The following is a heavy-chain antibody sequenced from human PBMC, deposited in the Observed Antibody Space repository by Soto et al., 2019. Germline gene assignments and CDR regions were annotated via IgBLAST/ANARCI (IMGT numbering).Heavy chain of an antibody. D-gene: IGHD2-2*01. CDR3: ARDGTNQRRHYCSSDSCYAGTFDY. Sequence: PGGSLRLSCAVSGFTFSNYNMNRVRQAPGKGLEWVSYISSSSSTLYYADSVKGRFTISRANAQNSLYLQMDSLRDEDTAVYYCARDGTNQRRHYCSSDSCYAGTFDYWGQGALVTASS. CDR2: ISSSSSTL. V-gene: IGHV3-48*02. CDR1: GFTFSNYN. J-gene: IGHJ4*02.